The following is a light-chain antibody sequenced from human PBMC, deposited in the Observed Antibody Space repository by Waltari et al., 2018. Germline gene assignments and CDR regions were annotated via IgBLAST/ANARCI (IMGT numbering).Light chain of an antibody. CDR1: SGTVASHYY. J-gene: IGLJ3*02. Sequence: QTVVTQERSLTVSPGGTVTLTCGSSSGTVASHYYPKGFRQKLGQPPRALIYSTSRRHSWTPARCSGSLLGGKAALTLSGVQPEDEADDYCLRYYGGAQPWVFGGGTTLTVL. CDR3: LRYYGGAQPWV. V-gene: IGLV7-43*01. CDR2: STS.